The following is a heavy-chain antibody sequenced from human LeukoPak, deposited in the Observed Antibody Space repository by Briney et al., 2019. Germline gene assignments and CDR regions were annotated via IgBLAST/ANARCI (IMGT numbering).Heavy chain of an antibody. CDR1: GYSFTSYW. CDR3: ARHSVRRTYYFDY. V-gene: IGHV5-51*01. D-gene: IGHD3-10*02. Sequence: GESLKISCKGSGYSFTSYWIGWVRQMPGKGLEWMGIIYSGDSDTRYSPSFQGQVTISADKSTSTAYLQWSSLKASDTAMYFCARHSVRRTYYFDYWGQGTLVTVSS. CDR2: IYSGDSDT. J-gene: IGHJ4*02.